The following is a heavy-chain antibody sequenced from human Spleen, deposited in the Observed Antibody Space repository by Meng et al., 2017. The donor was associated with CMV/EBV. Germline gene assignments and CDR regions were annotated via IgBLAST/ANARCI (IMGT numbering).Heavy chain of an antibody. V-gene: IGHV3-30*02. J-gene: IGHJ6*02. D-gene: IGHD3-3*01. Sequence: GESLKISCAASGFTFSSYGMHWVRQAPGKGLEWVAFIRYDGSNKYYADSVKGRFTISRGNSKNTLYLQMNSLRAEDTAVYYCAGFGVAITNGLDVWGQGTTVTVSS. CDR2: IRYDGSNK. CDR3: AGFGVAITNGLDV. CDR1: GFTFSSYG.